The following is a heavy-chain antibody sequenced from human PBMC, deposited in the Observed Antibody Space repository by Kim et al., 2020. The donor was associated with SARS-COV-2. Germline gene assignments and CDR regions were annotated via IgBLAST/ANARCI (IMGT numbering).Heavy chain of an antibody. V-gene: IGHV4-59*13. CDR1: GGSISSYH. Sequence: SETLSLTCSVSGGSISSYHWSWIRQPPGKGLEWIGYIYYSGSTNSNTSLKSRVTISLDTSRNQFSLKLNSVTAADTAFYYCARVFGLGSGWPRIDFWGQGILVTVSS. D-gene: IGHD6-19*01. CDR2: IYYSGST. J-gene: IGHJ4*02. CDR3: ARVFGLGSGWPRIDF.